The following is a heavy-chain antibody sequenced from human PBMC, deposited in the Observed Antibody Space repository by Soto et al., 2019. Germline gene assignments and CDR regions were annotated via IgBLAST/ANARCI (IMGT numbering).Heavy chain of an antibody. CDR2: IYSGGST. V-gene: IGHV3-66*01. CDR3: ARVAGSGSYYNAEFYYMDV. J-gene: IGHJ6*03. CDR1: GFTVSSNY. D-gene: IGHD3-10*01. Sequence: EVQLVESGGGLVQPGGSLRLSCAASGFTVSSNYMSWVRQAPGKGLEWVSVIYSGGSTYYADSVKGRFTISRDNSKNTLYLQMNSLRAEDTAVYYCARVAGSGSYYNAEFYYMDVWGKGTTVTVSS.